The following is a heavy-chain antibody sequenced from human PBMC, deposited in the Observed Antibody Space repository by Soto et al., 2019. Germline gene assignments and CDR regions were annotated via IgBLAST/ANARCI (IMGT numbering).Heavy chain of an antibody. CDR3: ARSLPSGTYYGEYYFDY. CDR1: GFSVSSKY. J-gene: IGHJ4*02. V-gene: IGHV3-53*01. Sequence: GGSLRLSCAASGFSVSSKYMSWVRQAPGKGLEWVSVIYSGGSTYYADSVKGRFTISRDNSKNTLYLQMNSLRAEDTAVYYCARSLPSGTYYGEYYFDYWGQGMLVTVSS. D-gene: IGHD1-26*01. CDR2: IYSGGST.